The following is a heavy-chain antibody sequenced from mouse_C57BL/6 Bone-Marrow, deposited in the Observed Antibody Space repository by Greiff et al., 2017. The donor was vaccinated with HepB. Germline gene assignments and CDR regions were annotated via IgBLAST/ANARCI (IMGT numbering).Heavy chain of an antibody. CDR2: IYPGDGDT. V-gene: IGHV1-82*01. CDR1: GYAFSSSW. J-gene: IGHJ3*01. Sequence: QVQLQQSGPELVKPGASVKISCKASGYAFSSSWMNWVKQRPGKGLEWIGRIYPGDGDTNYNGKFKGKATLTADESSSTAYMQLSSLTSEDSAVYFCARGGYGWGQGTLVTVSA. D-gene: IGHD1-1*01. CDR3: ARGGYG.